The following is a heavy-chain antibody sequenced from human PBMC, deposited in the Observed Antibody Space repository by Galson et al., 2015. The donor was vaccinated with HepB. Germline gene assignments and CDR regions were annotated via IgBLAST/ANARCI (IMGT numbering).Heavy chain of an antibody. CDR1: GDSVSSNSAA. V-gene: IGHV6-1*01. CDR3: ARGSGSVAAPIVNWFDP. Sequence: CAISGDSVSSNSAAWNWIRQSPSRGLEWLGRTYYRSKWYNDYAVSVKSRITINPDTSKNQFSLQLNSVTPEDTAVYYCARGSGSVAAPIVNWFDPWGQGTLVTVSS. CDR2: TYYRSKWYN. D-gene: IGHD6-6*01. J-gene: IGHJ5*02.